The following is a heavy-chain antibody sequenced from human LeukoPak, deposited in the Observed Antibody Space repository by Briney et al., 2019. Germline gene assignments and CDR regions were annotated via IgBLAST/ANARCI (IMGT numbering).Heavy chain of an antibody. CDR1: RYTFTSYY. D-gene: IGHD5-24*01. CDR2: IRPSGST. V-gene: IGHV1-46*01. Sequence: VASVKVSCKASRYTFTSYYIHWVRQAPGQGLEYMGIIRPSGSTAYAQKFLGRITMTRDTSTSAVHMELSSLRSEDTAVYYCAREGPETYYFDFWGQGTLVTVSS. CDR3: AREGPETYYFDF. J-gene: IGHJ4*02.